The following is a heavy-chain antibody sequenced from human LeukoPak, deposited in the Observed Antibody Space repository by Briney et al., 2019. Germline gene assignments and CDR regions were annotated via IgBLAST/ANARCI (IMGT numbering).Heavy chain of an antibody. V-gene: IGHV3-30*04. Sequence: GGSLRLSCAASGFTFSSYAMHWVRQAPGKGLEWVAVISYDGSNKYYADSVKGRFTISRDNSKNTLYLQMNSLRAEDTAVYYCAKDLAFGTTNYFDYWGQGTLVTLSS. CDR1: GFTFSSYA. J-gene: IGHJ4*02. D-gene: IGHD1-7*01. CDR3: AKDLAFGTTNYFDY. CDR2: ISYDGSNK.